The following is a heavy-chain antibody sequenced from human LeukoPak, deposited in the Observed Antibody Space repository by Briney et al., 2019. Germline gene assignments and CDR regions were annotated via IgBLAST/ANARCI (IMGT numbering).Heavy chain of an antibody. D-gene: IGHD6-6*01. CDR3: AKGDSSSSVLYYYYYMDV. J-gene: IGHJ6*03. V-gene: IGHV3-23*01. CDR1: GFTFSNYA. CDR2: ISGSGGST. Sequence: GGSLRLSCAASGFTFSNYAMSWVRQAPGKGLEWVSAISGSGGSTYYADSVKGRFTISRDNSKNTLYLQMNSLRAEDTAVYYCAKGDSSSSVLYYYYYMDVWGKGTTVTVSS.